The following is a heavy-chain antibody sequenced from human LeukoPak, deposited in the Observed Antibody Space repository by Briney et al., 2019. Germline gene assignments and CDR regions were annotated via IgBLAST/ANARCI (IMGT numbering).Heavy chain of an antibody. CDR2: IYYSGST. CDR3: AREISGVSGSSNDAFDI. CDR1: GGSISSYY. V-gene: IGHV4-59*01. Sequence: SETLSLTCAVSGGSISSYYWSWIRQPPGKGLEWIGYIYYSGSTNYNPSLKSRVTISVDTSKNQFSLKLSSVTAADTAVYYCAREISGVSGSSNDAFDIWGQGTMVTVSS. J-gene: IGHJ3*02. D-gene: IGHD1-26*01.